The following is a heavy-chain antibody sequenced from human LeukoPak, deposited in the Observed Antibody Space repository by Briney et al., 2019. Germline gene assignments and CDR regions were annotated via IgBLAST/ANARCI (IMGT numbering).Heavy chain of an antibody. D-gene: IGHD1-14*01. Sequence: ASVKVSCKAAGYTFTSYDINWVRQATGQGLEWMGWMNPNSGNTGYAQKFQGRVTMTRNTSISTAYMELSSLRSEDTAVYYCARGPPEFYYYYYGMVVWGQGTTVTVSS. V-gene: IGHV1-8*01. CDR1: GYTFTSYD. CDR2: MNPNSGNT. J-gene: IGHJ6*02. CDR3: ARGPPEFYYYYYGMVV.